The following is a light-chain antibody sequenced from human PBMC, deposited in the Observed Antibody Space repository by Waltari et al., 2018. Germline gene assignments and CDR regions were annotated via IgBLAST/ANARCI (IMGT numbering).Light chain of an antibody. CDR1: QSVSSN. CDR2: GAS. CDR3: QQYNKWPPWT. V-gene: IGKV3-15*01. J-gene: IGKJ1*01. Sequence: EIVLTQSPATLSVSPGARATLSCRASQSVSSNLAWYQQNPGQVPRLLIYGASTRATGIPARFSGSGSGTEFTLTISSLQSEDFAVYYCQQYNKWPPWTFGQGTKVEIK.